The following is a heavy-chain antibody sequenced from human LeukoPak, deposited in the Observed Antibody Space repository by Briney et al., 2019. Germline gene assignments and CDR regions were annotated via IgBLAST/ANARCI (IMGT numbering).Heavy chain of an antibody. V-gene: IGHV3-66*01. D-gene: IGHD4-17*01. CDR3: ARDPGGDYDY. CDR2: FYIDGST. J-gene: IGHJ4*02. Sequence: GGSLRLSCAASGFTLRSNYMSWVRQAPGKGLEWVSLFYIDGSTYYADSVKGRFTLSRDNSKDTLYLQMNSLRAEDTAVYYCARDPGGDYDYWGQGTLVTVSS. CDR1: GFTLRSNY.